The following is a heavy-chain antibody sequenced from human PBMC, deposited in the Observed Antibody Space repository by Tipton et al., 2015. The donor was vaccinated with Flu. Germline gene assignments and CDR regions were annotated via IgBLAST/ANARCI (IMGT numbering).Heavy chain of an antibody. CDR1: GFTFSDSW. Sequence: SLRLSCAISGFTFSDSWMTWVRQTPGRGLEWVANIKEDGSEKYYVDSVKGRFTISRDNAKNSLYLQMNALRVEDSGVYYCARHIATSFWGQGALVTISP. V-gene: IGHV3-7*01. J-gene: IGHJ4*02. CDR3: ARHIATSF. D-gene: IGHD6-13*01. CDR2: IKEDGSEK.